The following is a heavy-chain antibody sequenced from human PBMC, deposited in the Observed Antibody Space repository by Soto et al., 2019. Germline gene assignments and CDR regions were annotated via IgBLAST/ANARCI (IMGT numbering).Heavy chain of an antibody. CDR1: GYSFTSYW. V-gene: IGHV5-51*01. CDR3: ARRNYDILTGYPNPFDI. CDR2: IYPGDSDT. Sequence: PGESLKISCKGSGYSFTSYWIGWVRQMPGKGLEWMGIIYPGDSDTRYSPSFQGQVTISADKSISTAYLQWSSLKASDTAMYYCARRNYDILTGYPNPFDIWGQGTMVTVSS. D-gene: IGHD3-9*01. J-gene: IGHJ3*02.